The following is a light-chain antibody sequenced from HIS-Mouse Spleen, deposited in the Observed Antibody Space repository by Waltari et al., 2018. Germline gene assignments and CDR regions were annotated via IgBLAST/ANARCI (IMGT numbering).Light chain of an antibody. CDR2: EDS. CDR1: AFPTKK. Sequence: SYELTQPPSVAVSPGQTARNTCSGNAFPTKKAYWYQQKSGQAPVLVIYEDSKRPSGIPERFSGSKSGTSASLAISGLQSEDEADYYCAAWDDSLNGYVFGTGTKVTVL. V-gene: IGLV3-10*01. CDR3: AAWDDSLNGYV. J-gene: IGLJ1*01.